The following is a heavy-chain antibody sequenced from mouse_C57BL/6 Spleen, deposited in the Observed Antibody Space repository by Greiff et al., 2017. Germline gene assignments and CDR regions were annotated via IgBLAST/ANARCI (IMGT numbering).Heavy chain of an antibody. Sequence: VHLVESGGGLVKPGGSLKLSCEASGFTFSSYAMSWVRQTPGKRLEWVATISAGGSYTYYPHNVKGRFTISRDNAKNNPYLQLSNLKSEDTAMYYCARDGSGWDKAYFDDGGQGTTLTVAS. J-gene: IGHJ2*01. V-gene: IGHV5-4*01. CDR2: ISAGGSYT. D-gene: IGHD3-1*01. CDR1: GFTFSSYA. CDR3: ARDGSGWDKAYFDD.